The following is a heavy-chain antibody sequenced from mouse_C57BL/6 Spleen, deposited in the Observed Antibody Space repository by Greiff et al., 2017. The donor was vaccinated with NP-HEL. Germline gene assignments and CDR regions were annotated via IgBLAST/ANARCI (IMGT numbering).Heavy chain of an antibody. V-gene: IGHV1-5*01. CDR2: IYPGNSDT. Sequence: VQLQQSGTVLARPGASVKMSCETSGYTFTSYWMHWVKQRPGQGLEWIGAIYPGNSDTSYNQKFKGKAKLTAVTSASTAYMELSSLTNEDSAVYYCTREGVYYGYGAWFAYWGQGTLVTVSA. CDR3: TREGVYYGYGAWFAY. J-gene: IGHJ3*01. D-gene: IGHD2-2*01. CDR1: GYTFTSYW.